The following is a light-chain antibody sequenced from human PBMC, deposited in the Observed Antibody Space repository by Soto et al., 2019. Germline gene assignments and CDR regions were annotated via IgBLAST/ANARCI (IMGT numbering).Light chain of an antibody. J-gene: IGKJ4*01. Sequence: EIQMTQCPPSLSASVGDRVTITCRASQSISSYLNWYQQKPGKAPKLLIYAASSLQSGVPSRFSGSGSGTDFTLTISSLQPEDFATYYCQQSYSTPLTFGGGTKV. CDR1: QSISSY. V-gene: IGKV1-39*01. CDR3: QQSYSTPLT. CDR2: AAS.